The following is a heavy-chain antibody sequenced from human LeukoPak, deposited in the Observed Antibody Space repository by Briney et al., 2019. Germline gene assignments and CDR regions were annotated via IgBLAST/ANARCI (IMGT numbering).Heavy chain of an antibody. V-gene: IGHV3-30*18. Sequence: TGGSLRLSCAASGFTFNRYGMHWVRQAPGKGLEWVAVISLDGKVSYYADSVKGRFTISRDNSKKTLYLQMNSLRIEDTAVFYCVKDRGGNNRNYYYMDVWGKGTTVAVSS. CDR3: VKDRGGNNRNYYYMDV. D-gene: IGHD1/OR15-1a*01. CDR1: GFTFNRYG. J-gene: IGHJ6*03. CDR2: ISLDGKVS.